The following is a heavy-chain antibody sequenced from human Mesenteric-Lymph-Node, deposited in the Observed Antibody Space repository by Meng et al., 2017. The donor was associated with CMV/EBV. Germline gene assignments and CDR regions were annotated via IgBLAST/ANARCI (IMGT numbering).Heavy chain of an antibody. Sequence: GESLKISCAASGFSFSSYAMSWVRQAPGKGLEWVSTISAGGDSTYHPDSVRGRFSISRDNSKNTLYLQMNSLRDEDTAIYYCAKDSGRGGDFIFWSGYYQLDDWGQGTLVTVSS. CDR3: AKDSGRGGDFIFWSGYYQLDD. CDR2: ISAGGDST. V-gene: IGHV3-23*01. D-gene: IGHD3-3*01. J-gene: IGHJ4*02. CDR1: GFSFSSYA.